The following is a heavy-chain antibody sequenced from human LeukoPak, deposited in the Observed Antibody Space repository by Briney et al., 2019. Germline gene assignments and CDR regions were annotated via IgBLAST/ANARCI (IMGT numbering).Heavy chain of an antibody. D-gene: IGHD2-8*02. Sequence: GASVKVSCKASGYTFTDYGINWVRQAPGQGPEWMGWISTLYGNKNFAQKFQGRVTMTSDTSTSTAYLELASLISDDSAIYYCARARSRASTWYWDHWGQGTLVTVSS. CDR2: ISTLYGNK. V-gene: IGHV1-18*01. J-gene: IGHJ4*02. CDR1: GYTFTDYG. CDR3: ARARSRASTWYWDH.